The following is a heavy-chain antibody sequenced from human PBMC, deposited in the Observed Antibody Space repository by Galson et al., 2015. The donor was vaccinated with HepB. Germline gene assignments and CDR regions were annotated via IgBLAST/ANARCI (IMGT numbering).Heavy chain of an antibody. CDR1: GLTVSSNH. CDR3: ARDGVGATAYDY. Sequence: SLRLSCAASGLTVSSNHMNWVRQAPGKGLEWVSVIYDSGGTYYRDSVKGRFIISRDSSENTLYLHMNSLRVEDTAVYYCARDGVGATAYDYWGQGTLVTVSS. CDR2: IYDSGGT. J-gene: IGHJ4*02. V-gene: IGHV3-66*01. D-gene: IGHD1-26*01.